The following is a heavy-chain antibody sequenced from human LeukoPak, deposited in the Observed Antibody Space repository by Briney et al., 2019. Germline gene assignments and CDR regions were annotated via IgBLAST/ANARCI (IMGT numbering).Heavy chain of an antibody. J-gene: IGHJ4*02. CDR3: ARLGYSGYQVDY. Sequence: RGESLKISCKGSGYSFTSYWIGWVRQMPGKGLEWVGTIYPGDSDTRHSPSFQGQVTMSADKSISTAYLQWSSLKASDTAMYYCARLGYSGYQVDYWGQGTLVTVSS. CDR1: GYSFTSYW. V-gene: IGHV5-51*01. D-gene: IGHD5-12*01. CDR2: IYPGDSDT.